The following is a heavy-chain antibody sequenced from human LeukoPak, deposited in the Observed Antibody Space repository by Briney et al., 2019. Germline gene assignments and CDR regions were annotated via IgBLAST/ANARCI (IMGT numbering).Heavy chain of an antibody. V-gene: IGHV3-21*01. D-gene: IGHD3-3*01. CDR3: ARDFRVFGVVIGVYYFDY. Sequence: SGGSLRLSCAASGFTFSSYSMNWVRQAPGKGLEWVSSISSSSSYIYYADSVKGRFTISRDNAKNSLYLQMNSLRAEDTALYYCARDFRVFGVVIGVYYFDYWGQGTLVTVSS. CDR1: GFTFSSYS. CDR2: ISSSSSYI. J-gene: IGHJ4*02.